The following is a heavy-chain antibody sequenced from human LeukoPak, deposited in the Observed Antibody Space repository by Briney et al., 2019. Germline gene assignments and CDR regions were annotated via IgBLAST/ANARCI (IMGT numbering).Heavy chain of an antibody. D-gene: IGHD4-17*01. CDR1: GFTFSSYA. V-gene: IGHV3-23*01. CDR3: ARVDYGDYGFDY. CDR2: SGSGGST. J-gene: IGHJ4*02. Sequence: GGSLRLSCAASGFTFSSYAMGWVRQAPGKGLEWVSGSGSGGSTYYADSVKGRFTISRDNSKNTLYLQMNSLRAEDTAVYYCARVDYGDYGFDYWGQGTLVTVSS.